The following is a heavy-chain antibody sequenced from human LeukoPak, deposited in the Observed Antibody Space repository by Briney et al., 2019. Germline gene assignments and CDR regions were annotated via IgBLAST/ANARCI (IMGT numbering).Heavy chain of an antibody. CDR3: ARVSCSSTSCPRRDALDV. CDR2: IYYSGST. V-gene: IGHV4-59*01. J-gene: IGHJ3*01. Sequence: SEALSLTCTVSGGSISYYYWSWIRQPPGKGLEWIGYIYYSGSTNYNPSLKSRVTISVDTSKNQFSLNLTSVTTADTAVYYCARVSCSSTSCPRRDALDVWGQGTMVTVSS. CDR1: GGSISYYY. D-gene: IGHD2-2*01.